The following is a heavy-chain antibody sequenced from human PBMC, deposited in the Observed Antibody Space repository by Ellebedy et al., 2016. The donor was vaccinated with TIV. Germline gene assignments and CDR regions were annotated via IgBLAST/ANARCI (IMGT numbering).Heavy chain of an antibody. CDR1: GFTFHDHG. D-gene: IGHD3-10*01. Sequence: SLKISCAASGFTFHDHGMHWVRQVPGKGLEWVAGISWNSAAIGYAHSVKGRFTISRDDAKRSLFLQMNSLRPEDTAFYFCAQDDHGSYPNWGQGTLVTVSS. V-gene: IGHV3-9*01. CDR2: ISWNSAAI. CDR3: AQDDHGSYPN. J-gene: IGHJ4*02.